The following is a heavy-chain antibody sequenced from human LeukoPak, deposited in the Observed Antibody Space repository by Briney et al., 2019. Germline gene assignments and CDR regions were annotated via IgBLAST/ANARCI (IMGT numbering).Heavy chain of an antibody. CDR1: GFTFSGYS. D-gene: IGHD6-19*01. Sequence: PGGSLRLSCAASGFTFSGYSMNWVRQAPGKGLEWVSSITSSSRYIYYADSVKGRFTVSRDNAKNSLYLQMNSLRVEDTAVYYCTRGAGTGWRFDSWGQGTLVTVSS. J-gene: IGHJ4*02. CDR2: ITSSSRYI. CDR3: TRGAGTGWRFDS. V-gene: IGHV3-21*01.